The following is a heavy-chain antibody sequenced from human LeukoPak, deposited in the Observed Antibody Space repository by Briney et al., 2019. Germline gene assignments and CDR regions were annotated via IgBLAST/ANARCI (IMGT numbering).Heavy chain of an antibody. D-gene: IGHD6-19*01. CDR1: GGSFSGYY. Sequence: PSETLSLTCAVYGGSFSGYYWSWIRQPPGKGLEWIGEINHSGSTNYNAALKSRVAISVDNSKNQFSLKLSSVTAADTAVYYCVTSIALAGWGAFDVWGQGTMVTVSS. V-gene: IGHV4-34*01. CDR3: VTSIALAGWGAFDV. CDR2: INHSGST. J-gene: IGHJ3*01.